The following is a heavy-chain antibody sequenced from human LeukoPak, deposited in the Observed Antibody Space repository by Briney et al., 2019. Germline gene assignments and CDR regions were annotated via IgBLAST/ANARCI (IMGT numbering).Heavy chain of an antibody. V-gene: IGHV3-30*02. CDR3: AKSTRAVMAMMDV. CDR1: GFTFSSYG. Sequence: PGGSLRLSCAASGFTFSSYGMHWVRQAPGKGLEWVAFIRYDGSNKYYADSVKGRFTISRDNSKNTLYLQMNSLRVEDTAVYFCAKSTRAVMAMMDVWGKGTTVTVSS. D-gene: IGHD3-16*01. CDR2: IRYDGSNK. J-gene: IGHJ6*04.